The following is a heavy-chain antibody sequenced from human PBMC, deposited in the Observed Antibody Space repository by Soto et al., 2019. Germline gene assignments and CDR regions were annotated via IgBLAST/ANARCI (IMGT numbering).Heavy chain of an antibody. Sequence: EVQLVESGGGLVQPGGSLRLSCAASGFTISSNYMSWVRQAPGKGLEWVSVIYSGGSTYYADSVKGRFTISRHNSKNTLYLQMHSLIPEDTAVYYCARDLAHFGSGMDVLGQGTTVTVSS. CDR1: GFTISSNY. V-gene: IGHV3-53*04. D-gene: IGHD3-10*01. J-gene: IGHJ6*02. CDR3: ARDLAHFGSGMDV. CDR2: IYSGGST.